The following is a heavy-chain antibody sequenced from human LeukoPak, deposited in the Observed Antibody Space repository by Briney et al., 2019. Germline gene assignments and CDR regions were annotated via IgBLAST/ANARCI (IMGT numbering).Heavy chain of an antibody. V-gene: IGHV3-30*02. J-gene: IGHJ3*02. CDR2: IQSDGSDI. CDR3: ANRRGTQVLGNNIDI. CDR1: GFTFSNYG. D-gene: IGHD1-1*01. Sequence: PGGSLRLSCAASGFTFSNYGMHWVRQAPDKGLEWVAFIQSDGSDIHYADSVEGRFTISRDNSKNTLYLQMNSLRAEDTAVYHCANRRGTQVLGNNIDIWGQGTPVTVSS.